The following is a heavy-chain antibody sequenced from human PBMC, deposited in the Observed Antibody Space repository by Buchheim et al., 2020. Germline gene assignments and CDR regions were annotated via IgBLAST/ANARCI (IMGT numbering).Heavy chain of an antibody. CDR1: GLIFDDYA. CDR2: IFLRSGVT. D-gene: IGHD4-17*01. Sequence: EVQVVESGGGLVQPGRSLRLSCVESGLIFDDYAMHWVRQAPGKGLEWVSGIFLRSGVTDYAGSVRGRFTISRDKAKRCLFLQMDSLTTEDTALYYCVKDILPGGADVWGPGTT. V-gene: IGHV3-9*01. J-gene: IGHJ6*02. CDR3: VKDILPGGADV.